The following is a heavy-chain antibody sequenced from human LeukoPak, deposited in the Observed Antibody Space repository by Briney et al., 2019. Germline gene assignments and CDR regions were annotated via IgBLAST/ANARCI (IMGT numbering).Heavy chain of an antibody. J-gene: IGHJ4*02. CDR1: GGSISSHY. CDR2: IYYSGST. Sequence: SETLSFTCTVSGGSISSHYWSWIRQPPGKGLEWIGYIYYSGSTNYNPSLKSRVTISVNTSKNQFSLKLSSVTAADTAVYYCARGDDYGGNPFDYWGQGTLVTVSS. CDR3: ARGDDYGGNPFDY. D-gene: IGHD4-23*01. V-gene: IGHV4-59*11.